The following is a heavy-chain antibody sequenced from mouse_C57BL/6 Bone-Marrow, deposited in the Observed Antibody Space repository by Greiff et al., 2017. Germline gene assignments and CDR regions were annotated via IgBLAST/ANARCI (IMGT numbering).Heavy chain of an antibody. Sequence: VTLKVSGGDLVKPGGSLKLSCAASGFTFSSYGMSWVRQTPDKRLEWVATISSGGSYTYYPDSVKGRFTISRNNAKNTLYLQMSSLKSEDTAMYYCARHETYYSNYGAYWGQGTLVTVSA. CDR3: ARHETYYSNYGAY. V-gene: IGHV5-6*02. D-gene: IGHD2-5*01. CDR2: ISSGGSYT. J-gene: IGHJ3*01. CDR1: GFTFSSYG.